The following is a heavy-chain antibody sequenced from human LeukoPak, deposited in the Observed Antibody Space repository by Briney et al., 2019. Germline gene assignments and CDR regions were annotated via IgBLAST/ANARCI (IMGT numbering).Heavy chain of an antibody. CDR3: AKSLGRVVTAIIYFDY. D-gene: IGHD2-21*02. V-gene: IGHV3-23*01. CDR2: ISGSGGST. J-gene: IGHJ4*02. Sequence: GGSLRLSCAASGFTFNSYAMSWVRQAPGKGLEWVSAISGSGGSTYYADSVKGRFTISRDNSKNTLYLQMNSLRAEDTAVYYCAKSLGRVVTAIIYFDYWGQGTLVTVSS. CDR1: GFTFNSYA.